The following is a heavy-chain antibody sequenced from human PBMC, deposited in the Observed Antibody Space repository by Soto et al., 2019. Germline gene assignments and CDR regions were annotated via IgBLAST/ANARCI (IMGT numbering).Heavy chain of an antibody. CDR1: GASISNTDW. Sequence: SETLSLTCAVSGASISNTDWWSWVRQPPGKGLEWSGEIYHSGTTNCDPSLKSRVTISLDKSKNQFSLPFSSVTAADTAVYYGTIPGAGDFGSWGQGTLVTVSS. D-gene: IGHD1-26*01. CDR3: TIPGAGDFGS. J-gene: IGHJ4*02. V-gene: IGHV4-4*02. CDR2: IYHSGTT.